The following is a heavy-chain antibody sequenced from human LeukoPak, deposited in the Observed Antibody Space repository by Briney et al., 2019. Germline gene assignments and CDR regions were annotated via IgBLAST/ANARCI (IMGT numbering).Heavy chain of an antibody. CDR1: GFTFSHYG. CDR3: AIDAQRGFDYSNSLVY. D-gene: IGHD4-11*01. J-gene: IGHJ4*02. V-gene: IGHV3-33*01. Sequence: PGRSLTLSCAASGFTFSHYGMHWVRQAPGKGLEWVAVIWSDGTNKYYADSVKGRFTIYRDDSQNRVFLQMNSLRAEDTALYYCAIDAQRGFDYSNSLVYWRQGALVSVSS. CDR2: IWSDGTNK.